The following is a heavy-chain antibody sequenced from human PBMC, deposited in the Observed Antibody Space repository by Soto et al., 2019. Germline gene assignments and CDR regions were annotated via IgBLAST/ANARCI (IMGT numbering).Heavy chain of an antibody. Sequence: PGGSLRLSCAASGVTFSSYAMHWVRQAPGKGLEWVAVISYDGSNKYYADSVKGRFTISRDNSKNTLYLQMNSLRAEDTAVYYCARDYGYYDSNDGIGFDPWGQGTLVTVSS. V-gene: IGHV3-30-3*01. CDR1: GVTFSSYA. D-gene: IGHD3-22*01. CDR3: ARDYGYYDSNDGIGFDP. J-gene: IGHJ5*02. CDR2: ISYDGSNK.